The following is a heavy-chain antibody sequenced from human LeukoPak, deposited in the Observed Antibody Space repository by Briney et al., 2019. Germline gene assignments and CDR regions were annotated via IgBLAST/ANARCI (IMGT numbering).Heavy chain of an antibody. CDR1: GFTFSSYS. D-gene: IGHD3-10*01. J-gene: IGHJ6*01. CDR3: ARDLAPSGSPHYGMDV. V-gene: IGHV3-21*01. Sequence: GGFLRFSCAASGFTFSSYSMNWVRQAPGKGLELVSSISSSSSYIYYADSVKGRFTISRDNAKNSLYLQMNSLRAADTAVYYCARDLAPSGSPHYGMDVSGQGTPVTASP. CDR2: ISSSSSYI.